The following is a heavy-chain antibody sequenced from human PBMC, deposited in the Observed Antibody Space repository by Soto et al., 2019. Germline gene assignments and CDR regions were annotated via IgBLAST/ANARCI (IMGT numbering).Heavy chain of an antibody. D-gene: IGHD3-9*01. CDR1: GFSLSTSGVG. J-gene: IGHJ3*02. CDR3: AHSPLRYFDWLLSGDAFDI. Sequence: SGPTLVNPTQTLTLTCTFSGFSLSTSGVGVGWIRQPPGKALEWLALIYWDDDKRYSPSLKSRLTITKDTSKNQVVLTMTNMDPVDTATYYCAHSPLRYFDWLLSGDAFDIWGQGTMVTVSS. CDR2: IYWDDDK. V-gene: IGHV2-5*02.